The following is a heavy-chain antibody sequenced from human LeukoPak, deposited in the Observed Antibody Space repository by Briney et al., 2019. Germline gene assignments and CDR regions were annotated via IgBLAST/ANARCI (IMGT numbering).Heavy chain of an antibody. V-gene: IGHV3-53*01. CDR3: ARGPSGGRDSSGCDY. D-gene: IGHD6-19*01. CDR2: IYSGGST. J-gene: IGHJ4*02. CDR1: GFTVSSNY. Sequence: PGGSLRLSCAASGFTVSSNYMSWVRQAPGKGLEWVSVIYSGGSTYYADSVKGRFTISRDNSKNTLYLQMNILRAEDTSVYYCARGPSGGRDSSGCDYWGQGTLVTVSS.